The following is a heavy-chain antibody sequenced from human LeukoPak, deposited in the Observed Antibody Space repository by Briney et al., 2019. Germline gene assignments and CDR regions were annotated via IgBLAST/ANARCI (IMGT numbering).Heavy chain of an antibody. CDR3: AREGHSSGHCGTFDI. CDR2: ISGDGRLT. D-gene: IGHD3-22*01. J-gene: IGHJ3*02. CDR1: GFTFSTYP. V-gene: IGHV3-64*01. Sequence: GGSLRLSCAASGFTFSTYPIHWVRQAPGKGPEYVAAISGDGRLTFYANSVQGRFTISRDNSKNTLYLQMGSLRAEDMALYYCAREGHSSGHCGTFDIWGRGTVVTVSA.